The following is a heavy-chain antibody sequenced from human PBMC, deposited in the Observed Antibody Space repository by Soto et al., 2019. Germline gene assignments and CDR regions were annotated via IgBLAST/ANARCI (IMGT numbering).Heavy chain of an antibody. J-gene: IGHJ4*02. CDR1: GYTFTGYY. D-gene: IGHD3-3*01. V-gene: IGHV1-2*04. CDR2: INPNSGGT. CDR3: ARVRRNYDLWSGNATEYYFDY. Sequence: GASVKVSCKASGYTFTGYYMHWVRQAPGQGLEWMGWINPNSGGTNYAQKFQGWVTMTRDTSISTAYMELSRLRSDDTAVYYCARVRRNYDLWSGNATEYYFDYWGQGTLVTVSS.